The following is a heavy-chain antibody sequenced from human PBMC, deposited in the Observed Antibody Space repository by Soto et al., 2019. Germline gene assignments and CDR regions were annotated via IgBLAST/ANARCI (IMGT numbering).Heavy chain of an antibody. J-gene: IGHJ3*02. CDR1: GFTFSSYW. D-gene: IGHD2-2*01. CDR2: IKQDGSEK. Sequence: GGSLRLSCAASGFTFSSYWMSWVRQAPGKGLEWVANIKQDGSEKYYVDSVKGRFTISRDNAKNSLYLQMNSLRAEDTAVYYCARVGTPDIVVVPAAIYAFDIWGQGTMVTVSS. V-gene: IGHV3-7*01. CDR3: ARVGTPDIVVVPAAIYAFDI.